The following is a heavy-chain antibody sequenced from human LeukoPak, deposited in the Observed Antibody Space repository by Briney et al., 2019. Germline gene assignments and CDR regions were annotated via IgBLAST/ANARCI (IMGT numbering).Heavy chain of an antibody. J-gene: IGHJ3*02. CDR2: IRYDGTNK. D-gene: IGHD3-10*01. CDR1: GFTFNSYG. V-gene: IGHV3-30*02. Sequence: GGSLRLSCAASGFTFNSYGIHWVRQAPGKGLEWVAFIRYDGTNKYYADSVKGRFTISRDNSKNTLYLQMNSLRAEDTAVYYCAKDYYGSGSYPIWGQGTMVTVSS. CDR3: AKDYYGSGSYPI.